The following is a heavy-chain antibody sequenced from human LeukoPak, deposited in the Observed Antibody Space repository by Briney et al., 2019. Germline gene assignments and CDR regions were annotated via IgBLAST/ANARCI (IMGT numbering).Heavy chain of an antibody. Sequence: PGGSLRLSCAASGFTFSSYGMHWVRQAPGKGLEWVAVISYDATDKYYADSVKGRFTLSRDNSKNTLYLQTNTLRAEDMAVYYCARASSSYFYYFDYWGQGTLVTVSS. CDR3: ARASSSYFYYFDY. D-gene: IGHD6-13*01. V-gene: IGHV3-30*03. CDR1: GFTFSSYG. CDR2: ISYDATDK. J-gene: IGHJ4*02.